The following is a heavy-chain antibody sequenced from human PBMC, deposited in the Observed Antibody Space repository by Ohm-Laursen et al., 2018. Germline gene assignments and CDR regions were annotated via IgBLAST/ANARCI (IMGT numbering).Heavy chain of an antibody. V-gene: IGHV1-8*02. J-gene: IGHJ6*02. CDR2: MNPNSGNT. D-gene: IGHD3-22*01. CDR1: GYTFTTYS. Sequence: SVKVSCKTSGYTFTTYSIHWVRQATGQGLEWMGWMNPNSGNTGYAQKFQGRVTMTRNTSISTAYMELSSLRSEDTAIYYCARHDSSDSPSHYYYYTMDVWGQGTTVTVSS. CDR3: ARHDSSDSPSHYYYYTMDV.